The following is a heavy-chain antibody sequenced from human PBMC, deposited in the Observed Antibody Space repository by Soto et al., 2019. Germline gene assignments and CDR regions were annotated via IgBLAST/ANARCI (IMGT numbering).Heavy chain of an antibody. Sequence: GGSLRLSCAASGFTFSSYARSWVRRAPGKGLEWVSAIGGSGGSTYYAVTGKGRFTISRENSKNTLYLQMNSLRDADTVVYYGAKGNYSGYDWHHTPVDYWGQGTLVTVSS. J-gene: IGHJ4*02. CDR1: GFTFSSYA. D-gene: IGHD5-12*01. V-gene: IGHV3-23*01. CDR3: AKGNYSGYDWHHTPVDY. CDR2: IGGSGGST.